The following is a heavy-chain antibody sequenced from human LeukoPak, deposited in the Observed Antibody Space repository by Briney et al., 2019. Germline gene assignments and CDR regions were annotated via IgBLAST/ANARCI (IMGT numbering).Heavy chain of an antibody. CDR2: TYPVGDFT. CDR3: ARDQWGPDGL. J-gene: IGHJ3*01. D-gene: IGHD5-24*01. CDR1: GSTFTDYH. V-gene: IGHV1-46*01. Sequence: ASVKVSCKSSGSTFTDYHIHWVRQAPGQGLEWMGITYPVGDFTNSAQKFQGRVTMTSDTPTNTFYMELSGLRFDDTAVYYCARDQWGPDGLWGQGTMVTVSS.